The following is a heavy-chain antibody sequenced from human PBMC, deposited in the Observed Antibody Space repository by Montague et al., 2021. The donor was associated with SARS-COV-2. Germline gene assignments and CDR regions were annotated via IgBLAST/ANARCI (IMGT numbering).Heavy chain of an antibody. V-gene: IGHV4-39*01. CDR1: GGSTSRSSYH. CDR3: ARLRYYGGNSGFQGLVDY. Sequence: SETVSLTCIVSGGSTSRSSYHWGWIRQPPGKGLEWIGTIYYSGSTISVNTSKNQFSLKLSSVTAADTAVYYCARLRYYGGNSGFQGLVDYWGQGALVTVSS. J-gene: IGHJ4*02. D-gene: IGHD4-23*01. CDR2: IYYSG.